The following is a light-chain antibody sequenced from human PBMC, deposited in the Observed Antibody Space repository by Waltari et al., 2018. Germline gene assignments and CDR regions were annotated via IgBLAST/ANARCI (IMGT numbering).Light chain of an antibody. CDR1: RSNIGSNY. Sequence: QSVLTQPPSASGTPGQRVTISCSGSRSNIGSNYVYWYQQLPGTAPKLLIYRMNQRPSGVTDRFSGSKSGTSASLAISGLRSEDEADYYCAAWDDSLSGRVFGGGTKVTVL. J-gene: IGLJ3*02. CDR2: RMN. V-gene: IGLV1-47*01. CDR3: AAWDDSLSGRV.